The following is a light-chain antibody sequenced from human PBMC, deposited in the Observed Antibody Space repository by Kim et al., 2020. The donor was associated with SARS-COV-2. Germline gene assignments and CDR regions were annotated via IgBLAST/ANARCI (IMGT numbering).Light chain of an antibody. J-gene: IGKJ1*01. CDR1: QRISNSY. V-gene: IGKV3-20*01. CDR2: GAS. Sequence: EIVLTQSPGTLSLSPGERATLSCRASQRISNSYLAWYQQKPGQTHRLLIYGASSRATDIPDRFRGSGSGTDFTLTISRLEPEDFAVYYCQQYGGSPRTFGQGTKVDIK. CDR3: QQYGGSPRT.